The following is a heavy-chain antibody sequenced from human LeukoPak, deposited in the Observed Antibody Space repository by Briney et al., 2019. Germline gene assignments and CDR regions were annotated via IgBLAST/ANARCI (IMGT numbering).Heavy chain of an antibody. V-gene: IGHV3-23*01. J-gene: IGHJ4*02. D-gene: IGHD5-24*01. CDR2: VSGGGGTT. CDR3: AKDEKQLGTFDY. Sequence: GGSLRLSCAASGFTFTNYGMSWVRQAPGKGPEWVSAVSGGGGTTYYADSVKGRFTISRDNSKNTLYLQMNSLRAEDTAVFYCAKDEKQLGTFDYWGQGTLVTVSS. CDR1: GFTFTNYG.